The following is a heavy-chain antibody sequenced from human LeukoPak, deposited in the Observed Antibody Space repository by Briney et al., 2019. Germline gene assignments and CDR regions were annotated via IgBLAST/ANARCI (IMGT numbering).Heavy chain of an antibody. Sequence: SETLSLTCTVSGGSVSSGSYYWSWIRQPPGKGLEWIGYIYYSGSTNYNPSLKSRVTISVDTSKNQFSLKLSSVTAADTAVYYCARDSGGHDYWGQGTLVTVSS. CDR2: IYYSGST. CDR1: GGSVSSGSYY. J-gene: IGHJ4*02. CDR3: ARDSGGHDY. V-gene: IGHV4-61*01. D-gene: IGHD2-15*01.